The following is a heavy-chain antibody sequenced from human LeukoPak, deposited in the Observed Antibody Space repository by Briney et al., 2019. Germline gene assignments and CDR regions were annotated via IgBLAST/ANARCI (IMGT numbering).Heavy chain of an antibody. J-gene: IGHJ4*02. D-gene: IGHD6-13*01. V-gene: IGHV4-59*11. Sequence: SETLSLTCTVSGGSISSHYWSWIRQPPGKGLEWIGYISYSGSTDYNPPLKSRVTISVDTSRNQFSLRLRSVIDADKAVYYCARIDGSSWPFDIWGQGILVTVSS. CDR1: GGSISSHY. CDR2: ISYSGST. CDR3: ARIDGSSWPFDI.